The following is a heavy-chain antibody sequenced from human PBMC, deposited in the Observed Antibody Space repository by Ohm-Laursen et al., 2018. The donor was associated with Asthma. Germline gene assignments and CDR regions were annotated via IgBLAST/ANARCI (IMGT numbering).Heavy chain of an antibody. CDR2: IIPIFGTA. D-gene: IGHD2-2*03. Sequence: SVKVSCKPSGGTFSSYAISWVRQAPGQGLEWMGGIIPIFGTANYAQKFQGRVTITADESTSTAYMELSSLRSEDTAVYYCARDSGYCSSTSCYEYYYYYYGMDVWGQGTTVTVSS. CDR3: ARDSGYCSSTSCYEYYYYYYGMDV. J-gene: IGHJ6*02. CDR1: GGTFSSYA. V-gene: IGHV1-69*13.